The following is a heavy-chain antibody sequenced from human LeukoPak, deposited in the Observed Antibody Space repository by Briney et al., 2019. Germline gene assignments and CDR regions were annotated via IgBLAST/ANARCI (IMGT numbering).Heavy chain of an antibody. V-gene: IGHV1-8*01. D-gene: IGHD2-2*01. CDR1: GYTFTSYD. CDR2: MNPNSGKT. CDR3: ARGLSLVVPATIYYYYYYYMDV. J-gene: IGHJ6*03. Sequence: ASVKGSCKASGYTFTSYDINWVRQATGQGLEWRGGMNPNSGKTGYAQQFQGRVTMTRNNSISTAYMELSSLRSEDTAVYYCARGLSLVVPATIYYYYYYYMDVWGKGTTVTISS.